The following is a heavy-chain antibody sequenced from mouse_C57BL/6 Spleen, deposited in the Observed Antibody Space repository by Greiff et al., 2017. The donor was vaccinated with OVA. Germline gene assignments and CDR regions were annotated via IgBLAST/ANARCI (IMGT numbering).Heavy chain of an antibody. J-gene: IGHJ3*01. CDR2: INPNNGGT. CDR1: GYTFTDYN. D-gene: IGHD2-3*01. CDR3: ARRYDGYYVFAY. V-gene: IGHV1-18*01. Sequence: VQLKQSGPELVKPGASVKIPCKASGYTFTDYNMDWVKQSHGKSLEWIGDINPNNGGTIYNQKFKGKATLTVDKSSSTAYMELRSLTSEDTAVYYCARRYDGYYVFAYWGQGTLVTVSA.